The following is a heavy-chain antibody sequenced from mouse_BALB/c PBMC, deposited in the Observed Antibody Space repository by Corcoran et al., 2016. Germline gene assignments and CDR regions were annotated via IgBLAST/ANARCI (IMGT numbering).Heavy chain of an antibody. CDR2: ISCYNGAT. J-gene: IGHJ4*01. CDR1: GYSFTGYY. V-gene: IGHV1S34*01. CDR3: ARGGYGNSNAMDY. D-gene: IGHD2-1*01. Sequence: LVKTGASVKISCKASGYSFTGYYMHWVKQSHGKSLEWIGYISCYNGATSYNQKFKGKATFTVDTSSSTAYMQFNSLTSEDSAVYYCARGGYGNSNAMDYWGQGTSVTVSS.